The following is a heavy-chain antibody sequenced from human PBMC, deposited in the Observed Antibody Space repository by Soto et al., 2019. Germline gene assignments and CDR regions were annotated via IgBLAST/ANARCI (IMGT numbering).Heavy chain of an antibody. J-gene: IGHJ6*01. CDR3: ARLISSGWGQYSYYGMDV. V-gene: IGHV4-39*01. D-gene: IGHD6-19*01. CDR1: GGSISSSSYY. CDR2: IYYSGST. Sequence: PSETLSLTCTVSGGSISSSSYYWCWIRQPPGKGLEWIGSIYYSGSTYYNPSLKSRVTISVDTSKNQFSLKLSSVTAADTAVYYCARLISSGWGQYSYYGMDVWGQGTKVT.